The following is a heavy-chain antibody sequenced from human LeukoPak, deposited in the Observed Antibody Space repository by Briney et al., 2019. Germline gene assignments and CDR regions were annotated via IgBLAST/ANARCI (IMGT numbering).Heavy chain of an antibody. CDR2: VSGGGST. CDR1: RFIHSTYA. Sequence: PGGPLTLFCTASRFIHSTYAMTGVRHARGKELEWVSTVSGGGSTYYADSVRGRFTISRDNSKNTVYLQMNSLRAEDTAVYHCARENGGLDFWGQGTLVTVSS. J-gene: IGHJ4*02. CDR3: ARENGGLDF. D-gene: IGHD2-8*01. V-gene: IGHV3-23*01.